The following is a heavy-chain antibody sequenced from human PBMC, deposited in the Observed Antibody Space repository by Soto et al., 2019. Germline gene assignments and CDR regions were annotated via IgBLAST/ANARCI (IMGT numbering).Heavy chain of an antibody. V-gene: IGHV3-30*18. CDR2: ISYDGSNK. J-gene: IGHJ4*02. D-gene: IGHD3-22*01. CDR1: GFTFSSYG. Sequence: QVQLVESGGGVVQPGRSLRLSCAASGFTFSSYGMHWVRQAPGKGLEWVAVISYDGSNKYYADSVKGRFTIPRDNSKNTLYLQMNSLRAEDTAVYYCAKDRGDGVVIPTELDYWGQGTLVTVSS. CDR3: AKDRGDGVVIPTELDY.